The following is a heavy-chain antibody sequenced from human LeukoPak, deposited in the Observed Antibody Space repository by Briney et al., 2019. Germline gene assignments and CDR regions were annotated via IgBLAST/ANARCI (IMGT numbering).Heavy chain of an antibody. Sequence: SETLSLTCTVSGGSISSGGYYWSWIRQHPGKGLEWIGYIYYSGSTYYNPSLRSRVTISIDTSKNQFSLKLTSVTAADTAVYYCARGSNWNYGPPFDYWGQGTLATVSS. CDR3: ARGSNWNYGPPFDY. CDR1: GGSISSGGYY. V-gene: IGHV4-31*03. CDR2: IYYSGST. J-gene: IGHJ4*02. D-gene: IGHD1-7*01.